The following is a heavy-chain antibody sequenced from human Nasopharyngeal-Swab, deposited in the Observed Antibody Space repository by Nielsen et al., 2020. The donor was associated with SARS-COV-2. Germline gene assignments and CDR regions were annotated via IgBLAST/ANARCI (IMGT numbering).Heavy chain of an antibody. CDR1: GYTFTDYG. CDR2: VSAYNGVT. Sequence: ASVKVSCKASGYTFTDYGIAWVRQAPGQGLQWMGWVSAYNGVTNYAQKFQGRVTMTTDTSTSTAYMELSSLRSDDTAVYYCAKASGNDFRRGYYFDYWGQGTLVTVSS. V-gene: IGHV1-18*01. CDR3: AKASGNDFRRGYYFDY. J-gene: IGHJ4*02. D-gene: IGHD5-12*01.